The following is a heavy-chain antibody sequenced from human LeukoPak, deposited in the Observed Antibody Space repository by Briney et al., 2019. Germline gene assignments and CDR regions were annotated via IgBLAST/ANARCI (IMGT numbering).Heavy chain of an antibody. CDR1: GFTFSSYW. CDR3: ARVGYCSGGSCYTEYFQH. J-gene: IGHJ1*01. D-gene: IGHD2-15*01. Sequence: PGGSLRLSCAASGFTFSSYWMHWVRQAPGRGLVWVSRIDSDGSSTSYADSVKGRFTISRDNAKNTLYLQMNSLRAEDTAVYYCARVGYCSGGSCYTEYFQHWGQGTLVTVSS. CDR2: IDSDGSST. V-gene: IGHV3-74*01.